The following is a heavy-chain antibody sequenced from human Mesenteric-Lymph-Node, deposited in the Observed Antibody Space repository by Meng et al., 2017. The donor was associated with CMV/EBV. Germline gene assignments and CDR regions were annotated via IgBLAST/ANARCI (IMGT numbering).Heavy chain of an antibody. CDR3: AKGGVKVFYFNGLDV. CDR2: ISASGDLT. CDR1: GITFSNFA. D-gene: IGHD3-10*01. V-gene: IGHV3-23*01. J-gene: IGHJ6*02. Sequence: GESLKISCAASGITFSNFALNWVRQAPGKGLEWVSGISASGDLTYYADSVKGRFTISRDTSKNTLYLQMNSLTAEDTAVYYCAKGGVKVFYFNGLDVWGQGTTVTVSS.